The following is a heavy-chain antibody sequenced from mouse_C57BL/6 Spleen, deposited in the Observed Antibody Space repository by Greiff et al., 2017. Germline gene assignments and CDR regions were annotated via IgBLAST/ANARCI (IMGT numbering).Heavy chain of an antibody. J-gene: IGHJ4*01. CDR1: GYTFTDYN. V-gene: IGHV1-18*01. CDR2: INPNNGGT. CDR3: ARGATYYSNYYYAIDY. Sequence: EVQLQQSGPELVKPGASVKIPCKASGYTFTDYNMDWVKQSHGKSLEWIGDINPNNGGTIYNQKFKGKATLTIDKSSSTAYMALRSLTSEDTAIYYCARGATYYSNYYYAIDYWGQGTSVTVSS. D-gene: IGHD2-5*01.